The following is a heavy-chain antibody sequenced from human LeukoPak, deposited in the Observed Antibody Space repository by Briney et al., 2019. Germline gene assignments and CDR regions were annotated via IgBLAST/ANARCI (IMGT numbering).Heavy chain of an antibody. D-gene: IGHD1-26*01. CDR1: GGSISSYY. J-gene: IGHJ4*02. Sequence: SETLSLTCTVSGGSISSYYWSWIRQPPGKGLEWIGYIYDSGSTNYNPSLKSRVTISVDTSKNQFSLKLSSVTAADTAVYYCARSLNIVGANYWGQGTLVTVSS. V-gene: IGHV4-59*08. CDR3: ARSLNIVGANY. CDR2: IYDSGST.